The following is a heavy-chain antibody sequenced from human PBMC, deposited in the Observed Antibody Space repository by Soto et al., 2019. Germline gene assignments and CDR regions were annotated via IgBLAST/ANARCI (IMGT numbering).Heavy chain of an antibody. CDR3: AREGVAVAGTRYYYGMDV. CDR2: IIPIFGTA. J-gene: IGHJ6*02. D-gene: IGHD6-19*01. Sequence: QVQLVQSGAEVKKPGSSVKVSCKASGGTFSSYAISWVRQAPGQGLEWMGGIIPIFGTANYAQKFQGRVTITADESTSTAYMELSSLRSEDTAVYYCAREGVAVAGTRYYYGMDVWGQGTTVTVSS. CDR1: GGTFSSYA. V-gene: IGHV1-69*12.